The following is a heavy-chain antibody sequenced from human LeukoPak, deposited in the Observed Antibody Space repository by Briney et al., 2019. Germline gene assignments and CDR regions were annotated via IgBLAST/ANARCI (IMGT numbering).Heavy chain of an antibody. V-gene: IGHV4-59*08. Sequence: SETLSLTCTVSGGSISSYYWSWIRQPPGKGLEWIEYIYYSGSTNYNPSLKSRVTISVDTSKNQFSLKLSSVTAADTAVYYCARAIYGDPADFDYWGQGTLVTVSS. CDR3: ARAIYGDPADFDY. CDR1: GGSISSYY. D-gene: IGHD4-17*01. CDR2: IYYSGST. J-gene: IGHJ4*02.